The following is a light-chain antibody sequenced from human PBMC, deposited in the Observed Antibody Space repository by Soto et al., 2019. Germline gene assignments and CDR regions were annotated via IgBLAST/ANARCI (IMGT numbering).Light chain of an antibody. Sequence: QSVLTQPASVSGSPGQSITISCTGSSSDVGGYNFVSWYQHHPGKAPKLILYEVTTRPSGASSRFSGSKSGNTASLTISGLQADDEANYYCSSYTSSNTPYVFGTGTKVTVL. CDR3: SSYTSSNTPYV. CDR2: EVT. CDR1: SSDVGGYNF. J-gene: IGLJ1*01. V-gene: IGLV2-14*01.